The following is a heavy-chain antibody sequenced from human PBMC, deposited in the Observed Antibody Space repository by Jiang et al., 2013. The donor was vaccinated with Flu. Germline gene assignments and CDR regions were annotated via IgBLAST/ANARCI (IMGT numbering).Heavy chain of an antibody. CDR1: GYSISSGYY. D-gene: IGHD1-7*01. J-gene: IGHJ4*02. Sequence: ETLSLTCAVSGYSISSGYYWGWIRQPPGKGLEWIGSIYHSGSTYYNPSLKSRVTISVDTSKNQFSLKLSSVTAADTAVYYCARAWTGTFGDYWGQGTLVTVSS. CDR2: IYHSGST. V-gene: IGHV4-38-2*01. CDR3: ARAWTGTFGDY.